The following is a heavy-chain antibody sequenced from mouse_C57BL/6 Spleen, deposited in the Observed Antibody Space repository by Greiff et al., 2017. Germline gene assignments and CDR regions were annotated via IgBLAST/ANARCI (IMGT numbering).Heavy chain of an antibody. CDR3: AQGVTRAWFAY. V-gene: IGHV5-17*01. Sequence: EVKLVESGGGLVKPGGSLKLSCAASGFTFSDYGMHWVRQAPDKGLEWVAYISSGSSTIYYADTVKGRFTISRDNAKNTLFLQMTSLRSEDTAMYYCAQGVTRAWFAYWGQGTLVTVAA. D-gene: IGHD2-2*01. CDR1: GFTFSDYG. CDR2: ISSGSSTI. J-gene: IGHJ3*01.